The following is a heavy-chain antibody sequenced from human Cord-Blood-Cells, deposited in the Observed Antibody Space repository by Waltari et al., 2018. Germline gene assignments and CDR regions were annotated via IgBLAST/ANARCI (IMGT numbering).Heavy chain of an antibody. D-gene: IGHD5-12*01. CDR2: ST. CDR3: ARGFPHAWAALYSGYDLKFDY. J-gene: IGHJ4*02. V-gene: IGHV4-59*09. Sequence: STNYNPSLKSRVTISVDTSKNQFSLKLSSVTAADTAVYYCARGFPHAWAALYSGYDLKFDYWGQGTLVTVSS.